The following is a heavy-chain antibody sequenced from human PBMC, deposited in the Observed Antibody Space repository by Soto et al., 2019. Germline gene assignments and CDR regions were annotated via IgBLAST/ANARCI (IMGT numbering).Heavy chain of an antibody. D-gene: IGHD3-10*01. CDR2: ISGSSTST. CDR3: AKDPSSGFAMENYFDY. CDR1: GFTFSSYA. J-gene: IGHJ4*02. V-gene: IGHV3-23*01. Sequence: EVQLSGSGGGLVQPGGSLRLSCAASGFTFSSYAMSWVRQAPGKGLEWVSAISGSSTSTYYADSVKGRFTISRDNSKNGRWLQMNSLRAEDTAVYYCAKDPSSGFAMENYFDYWGQGTLVTVSS.